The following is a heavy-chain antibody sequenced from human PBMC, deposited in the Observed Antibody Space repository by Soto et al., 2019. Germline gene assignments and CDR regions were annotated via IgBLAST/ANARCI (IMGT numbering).Heavy chain of an antibody. V-gene: IGHV1-69*01. CDR2: IIPIFGTA. D-gene: IGHD3-3*01. CDR1: GGTFSSYA. Sequence: QVQLVQSGAEVKKPGSSVKVSCKASGGTFSSYAISWVRQAPGQGLEWMGGIIPIFGTANYAQKFQGRVTITADESTNTAYMELSSLRSEDTAVYYCARGYVLRFLEWFYGMDVWGQGTTVTVSS. CDR3: ARGYVLRFLEWFYGMDV. J-gene: IGHJ6*02.